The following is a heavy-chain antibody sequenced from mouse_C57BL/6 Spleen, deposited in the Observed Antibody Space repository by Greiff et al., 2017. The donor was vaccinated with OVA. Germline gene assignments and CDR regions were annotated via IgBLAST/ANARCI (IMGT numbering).Heavy chain of an antibody. Sequence: VQVVESGPGLVAPSQSLSITCTVSGFSLTSYGVHWVRQPPGKGLEWLVVIWSDGSTTYNSALNSRLSISKDNSKSQVFLKMNSLQTDDTAMYYCARHKSSRGYYAMDYWGQGTSVTVSS. CDR1: GFSLTSYG. D-gene: IGHD1-1*01. CDR2: IWSDGST. CDR3: ARHKSSRGYYAMDY. J-gene: IGHJ4*01. V-gene: IGHV2-6-1*01.